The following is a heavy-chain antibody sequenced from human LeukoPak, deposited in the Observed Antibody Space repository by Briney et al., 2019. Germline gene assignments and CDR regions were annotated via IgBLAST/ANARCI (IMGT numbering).Heavy chain of an antibody. CDR2: ISAGNGNT. J-gene: IGHJ4*02. CDR3: ARDSGSGSNDY. D-gene: IGHD1-26*01. CDR1: GYTFTSYA. Sequence: ASVKVSCKASGYTFTSYAIHWVRQAPGQRLESMGWISAGNGNTKYSQNFQGRVTFISNTSATTAFMELSSLRSEDAAVYYCARDSGSGSNDYWGQGTLVTVSS. V-gene: IGHV1-3*01.